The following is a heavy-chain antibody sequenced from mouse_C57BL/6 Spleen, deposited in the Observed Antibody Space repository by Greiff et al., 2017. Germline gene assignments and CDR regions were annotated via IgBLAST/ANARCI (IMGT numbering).Heavy chain of an antibody. D-gene: IGHD4-1*02. V-gene: IGHV1-7*01. CDR1: GYTFTSYW. CDR3: ARFPTGTVDY. Sequence: QVQLQQSGAELAKPGASVKLSCKASGYTFTSYWMHWVKQRPGQGLEWIGYINPSSGYTKYNQKFKDKATLTADKSSSTAYMQLSCLTSADSAVYYCARFPTGTVDYWGQGTTLTVSS. J-gene: IGHJ2*01. CDR2: INPSSGYT.